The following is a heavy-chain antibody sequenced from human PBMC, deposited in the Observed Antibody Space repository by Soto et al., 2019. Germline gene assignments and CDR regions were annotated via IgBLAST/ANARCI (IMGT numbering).Heavy chain of an antibody. CDR2: INHSGST. CDR3: ARDKITGLFDY. V-gene: IGHV4-34*01. D-gene: IGHD2-8*02. Sequence: SETLSLTCAVYCGSFSGYYWSWIRQPPGKGLEWIGEINHSGSTNYNPSLKSRVTMPVDTSKNQFSLKLTSVTAADTAVYYCARDKITGLFDYWGQGTLVTVS. J-gene: IGHJ4*02. CDR1: CGSFSGYY.